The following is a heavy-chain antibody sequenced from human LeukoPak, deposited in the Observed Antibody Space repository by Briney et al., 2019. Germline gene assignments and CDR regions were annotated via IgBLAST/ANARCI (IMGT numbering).Heavy chain of an antibody. CDR1: GGSISNYH. Sequence: SETLSLTCIVSGGSISNYHWSWIRQPPGKGLEWIGYVSYTGSTNCNPSLKSRVTMSVDASRNQFSLNLSSVTAADTAMYYCARASTVTTWSLGYWGQGILVTVSS. J-gene: IGHJ4*02. CDR3: ARASTVTTWSLGY. V-gene: IGHV4-59*01. D-gene: IGHD4-17*01. CDR2: VSYTGST.